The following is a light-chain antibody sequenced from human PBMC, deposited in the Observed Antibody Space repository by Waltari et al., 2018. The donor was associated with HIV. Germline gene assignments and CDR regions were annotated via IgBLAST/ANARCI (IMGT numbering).Light chain of an antibody. J-gene: IGLJ3*02. CDR2: NDN. Sequence: SFDLRQAPALSVSPGQTARITCPGDALAQHFCYWYQQKPGQAPVLVIYNDNERPSGIPQRFSDSSSGTTATLTISGVQAEDEADYYCQSADSSVTYEVVFGGGTKLTVL. CDR1: ALAQHF. V-gene: IGLV3-25*03. CDR3: QSADSSVTYEVV.